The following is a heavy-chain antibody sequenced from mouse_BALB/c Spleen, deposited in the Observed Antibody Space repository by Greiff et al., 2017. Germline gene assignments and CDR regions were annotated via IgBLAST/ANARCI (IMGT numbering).Heavy chain of an antibody. V-gene: IGHV1-55*01. CDR1: GYTFTSYW. D-gene: IGHD2-5*01. Sequence: QVQLQKPGAELVKPGASVKMSCKASGYTFTSYWINWVKQRPGQGLEWIGDIYPGRGITNYNEKFKSKATLTLDTSSSTAYMQLSSLTSEDSAVYYCSYSNYDYYAMDYWGQGTSVTVSS. CDR3: SYSNYDYYAMDY. J-gene: IGHJ4*01. CDR2: IYPGRGIT.